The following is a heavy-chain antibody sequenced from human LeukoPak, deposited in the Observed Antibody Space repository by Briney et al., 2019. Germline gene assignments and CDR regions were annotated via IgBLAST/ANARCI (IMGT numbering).Heavy chain of an antibody. V-gene: IGHV3-21*01. CDR2: ISSSRSYI. Sequence: PGGSLRLSCAASGFTFSSYTMNWVRKAPGKGLEWVSSISSSRSYIYYADSVKGRFTISRENTMNSLFLQMNSLRAEDTAVYYCAPALSLYDYIYFDYWGQGTLVTVSS. CDR1: GFTFSSYT. CDR3: APALSLYDYIYFDY. J-gene: IGHJ4*02. D-gene: IGHD5-12*01.